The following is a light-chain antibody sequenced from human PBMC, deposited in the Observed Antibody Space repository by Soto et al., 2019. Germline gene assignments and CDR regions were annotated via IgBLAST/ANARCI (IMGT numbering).Light chain of an antibody. V-gene: IGKV1-9*01. CDR1: QGISSY. Sequence: IRWYRSPSFLSSSVVDRVTITCLASQGISSYLAWYQQKPGKAPKLRIYAASTLQSGVPSRFSGSGSGTEFTLTISSLQPEDFSTYYCQQLNSYLLPFGGGTKADIK. CDR2: AAS. J-gene: IGKJ4*01. CDR3: QQLNSYLLP.